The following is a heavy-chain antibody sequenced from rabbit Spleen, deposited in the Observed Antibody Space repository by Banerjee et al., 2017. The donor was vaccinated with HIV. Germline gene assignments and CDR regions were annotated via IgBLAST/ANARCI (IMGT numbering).Heavy chain of an antibody. CDR2: INAVTGKA. D-gene: IGHD6-1*01. CDR3: VRDQAGDADHGPYYLNL. J-gene: IGHJ4*01. Sequence: QEQLEESGGGLVKPEGSLTLTCKASGFSFSDRDVMCWVRQAPGKGLEWIACINAVTGKAVYASWAKGRFTISKTSSTTVTLQMTSLTVADTATYFCVRDQAGDADHGPYYLNLWGPGTLVTVS. V-gene: IGHV1S45*01. CDR1: GFSFSDRDV.